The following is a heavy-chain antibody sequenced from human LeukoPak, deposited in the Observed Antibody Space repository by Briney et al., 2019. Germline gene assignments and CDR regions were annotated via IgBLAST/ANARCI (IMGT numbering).Heavy chain of an antibody. J-gene: IGHJ4*02. CDR2: ISAYNGNT. D-gene: IGHD3-22*01. V-gene: IGHV1-18*01. CDR1: GYTFTSYG. Sequence: ALVKVSCKASGYTFTSYGISWVRQAPGQGLEWMGWISAYNGNTNYAQKLQGRVTMTTDTSTSTAYMELRSLRSDDTAVYHCARVVGYYDSSGYFDYWGQGTLVTVSS. CDR3: ARVVGYYDSSGYFDY.